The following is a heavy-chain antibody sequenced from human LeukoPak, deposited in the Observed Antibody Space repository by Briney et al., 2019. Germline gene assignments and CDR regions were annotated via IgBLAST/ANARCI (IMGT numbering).Heavy chain of an antibody. V-gene: IGHV3-23*01. Sequence: GGSLRLSCPVSGITLSNYGMSWVRQAPGKGLEWVAGLSGSGGGTNYADSVQGRFTISRDNPKNPLYLQMNSLRAEDTAVYFCARRGVVIRVFLVGFHKEAYYFDSWGQGALVTVSS. CDR1: GITLSNYG. D-gene: IGHD3-10*01. J-gene: IGHJ4*02. CDR3: ARRGVVIRVFLVGFHKEAYYFDS. CDR2: LSGSGGGT.